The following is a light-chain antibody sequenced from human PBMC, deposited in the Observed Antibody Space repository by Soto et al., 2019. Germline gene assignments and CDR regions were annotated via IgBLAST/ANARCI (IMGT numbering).Light chain of an antibody. V-gene: IGLV2-14*01. CDR2: EVS. Sequence: QSVLTQPASVSGSPGQSITISCTGTSSDVGDYNYVSWYQQHQGKVPKLMIFEVSNRPSGISNRFSGSKSGNTASLTISGLQTDDEADYYCCSYTSTSARVFGTATKVTVL. J-gene: IGLJ1*01. CDR1: SSDVGDYNY. CDR3: CSYTSTSARV.